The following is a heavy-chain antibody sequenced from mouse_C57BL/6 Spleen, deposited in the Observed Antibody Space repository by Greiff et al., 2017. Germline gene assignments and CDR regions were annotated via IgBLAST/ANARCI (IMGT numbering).Heavy chain of an antibody. J-gene: IGHJ2*01. V-gene: IGHV1-59*01. D-gene: IGHD2-1*01. CDR1: GYTFTSYW. CDR3: AIGNRYYFDD. CDR2: IDPSDSYT. Sequence: QVQLQQPGAELVRPGTSVKLSCKASGYTFTSYWMHWVKQRPGQGLEWIGVIDPSDSYTNYNQKFKGKATLTVDTSSSTAYMQLSSLTSEDSAFYCCAIGNRYYFDDWGQGTTLTVSS.